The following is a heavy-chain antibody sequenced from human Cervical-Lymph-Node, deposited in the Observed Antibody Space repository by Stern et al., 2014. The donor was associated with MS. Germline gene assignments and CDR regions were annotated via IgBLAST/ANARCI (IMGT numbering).Heavy chain of an antibody. V-gene: IGHV1-2*02. CDR3: MRPDVGTKGTNFHY. D-gene: IGHD1-1*01. Sequence: VQLVESGAEVKKPGASVKVSCKTSGYTFLGFFLHWVRQAPGQGPEWMGWINPHNGDVNYAPRFQGRVTFTTDASIDTAYMELNRLTSDDTAKYYCMRPDVGTKGTNFHYWGQGTLIIVSS. CDR2: INPHNGDV. CDR1: GYTFLGFF. J-gene: IGHJ1*01.